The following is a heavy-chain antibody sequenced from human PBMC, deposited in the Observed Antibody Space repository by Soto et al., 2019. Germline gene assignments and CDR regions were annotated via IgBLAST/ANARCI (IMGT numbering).Heavy chain of an antibody. D-gene: IGHD3-10*01. CDR3: VRGGHGSGSYLGSY. J-gene: IGHJ4*02. CDR2: IRQDGGAQ. Sequence: PWGSLRLSCVASGFTFSTYWISFCRHSPFKWLEWVGNIRQDGGAQYYVDSVKGRFTISRDNAKNSVYLQMDSLRAEDTAVYYCVRGGHGSGSYLGSYWGQGILVTVSS. CDR1: GFTFSTYW. V-gene: IGHV3-7*03.